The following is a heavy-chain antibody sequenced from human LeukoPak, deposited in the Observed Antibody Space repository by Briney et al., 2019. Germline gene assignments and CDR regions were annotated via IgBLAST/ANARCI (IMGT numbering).Heavy chain of an antibody. CDR2: ISGSGGST. CDR3: ARDRAKLIAAAVMDY. V-gene: IGHV3-23*01. Sequence: PGGSLRLSCAASGFTFSSYAMSWVRQAPGKGLEWVSAISGSGGSTYYADSVKGRFTISRDNSKNTLYLQMNSLRAEDTAVYYCARDRAKLIAAAVMDYWGQGTLVTVSS. CDR1: GFTFSSYA. J-gene: IGHJ4*02. D-gene: IGHD6-13*01.